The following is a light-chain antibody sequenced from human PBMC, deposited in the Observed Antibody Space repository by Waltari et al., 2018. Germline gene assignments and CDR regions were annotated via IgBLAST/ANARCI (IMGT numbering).Light chain of an antibody. CDR1: SPNIGTDY. J-gene: IGLJ1*01. CDR2: MNN. V-gene: IGLV1-47*01. Sequence: QSVLTQPPSASATPGQRVTISFSGTSPNIGTDYVSWYQQLPGTAPQLLIYMNNQRPSGVAYRFSGSKSGTSASLAISGLRSEDEADYYCVAWDDSLSGYVFGTGTKVTVL. CDR3: VAWDDSLSGYV.